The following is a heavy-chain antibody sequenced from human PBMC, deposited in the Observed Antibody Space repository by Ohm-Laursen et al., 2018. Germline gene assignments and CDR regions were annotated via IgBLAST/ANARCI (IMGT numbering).Heavy chain of an antibody. V-gene: IGHV3-21*01. J-gene: IGHJ6*02. CDR3: ARDAPNYKTISGVVTALGMDV. D-gene: IGHD3-3*01. CDR1: GFTFSSYT. CDR2: ISGSSNFI. Sequence: GSLRLSCAATGFTFSSYTMNWVRQAPGQGLECVSSISGSSNFIYYADSLKGRFTISRDNAKNSLYLQMNSLRAEDTAVYYCARDAPNYKTISGVVTALGMDVWGQGTTVTVSS.